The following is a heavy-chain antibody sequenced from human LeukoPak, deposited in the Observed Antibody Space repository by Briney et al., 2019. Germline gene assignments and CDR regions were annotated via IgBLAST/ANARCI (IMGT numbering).Heavy chain of an antibody. CDR1: GGSISSYY. CDR2: IYYSGST. J-gene: IGHJ5*02. Sequence: SETLSLTCTVSGGSISSYYWSWIRQPPGKGLEWIGYIYYSGSTTYNPSLKSRVTISVDTSTNQFSLKLSSVTAADTAVYYCARDLIVRATTGWFDPWGQGTLVTVSS. CDR3: ARDLIVRATTGWFDP. D-gene: IGHD1-26*01. V-gene: IGHV4-59*01.